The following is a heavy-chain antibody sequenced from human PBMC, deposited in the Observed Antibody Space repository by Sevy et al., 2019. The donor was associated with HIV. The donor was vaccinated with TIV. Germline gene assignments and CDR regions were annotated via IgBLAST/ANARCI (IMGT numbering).Heavy chain of an antibody. CDR3: TRRGDGYKDYYYYYYMDV. V-gene: IGHV3-49*03. D-gene: IGHD3-10*01. J-gene: IGHJ6*03. CDR1: GFTFGDYD. CDR2: IRSKAYGGTT. Sequence: GGSLRLSCTASGFTFGDYDMSWFRQAPGKGLEWVGFIRSKAYGGTTEYAASVKGRFTISRDDSKSIAYLQMNSLKTEDTAVYYCTRRGDGYKDYYYYYYMDVWGKGTTVTVSS.